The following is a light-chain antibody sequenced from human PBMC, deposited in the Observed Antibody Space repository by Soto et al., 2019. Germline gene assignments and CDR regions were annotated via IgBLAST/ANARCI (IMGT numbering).Light chain of an antibody. CDR2: GAS. CDR3: QQYGSSTTWT. CDR1: QSFGGNY. J-gene: IGKJ1*01. Sequence: EIVLTQSPGTLSLSPGEGATLSCRAGQSFGGNYLAWYQQKPGQAPRLLIYGASTRATGIPARFSGSGSGTDFTLTISIRDPEDFAVYYCQQYGSSTTWTFGQGTKVDIK. V-gene: IGKV3-20*01.